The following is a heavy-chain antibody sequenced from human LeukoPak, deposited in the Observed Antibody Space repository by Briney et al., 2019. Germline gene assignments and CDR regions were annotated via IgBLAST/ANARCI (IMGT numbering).Heavy chain of an antibody. CDR2: ISYSGST. J-gene: IGHJ4*02. V-gene: IGHV4-59*08. Sequence: PSETLSLTCTVSGGSISSHYWSWIRQPPGKGLEWIGYISYSGSTNYNPSLKSRVNISVDTSKNQFSLKLSSVTAADTAVYYCARDDYGDYFDYWGQGTLDTVSS. CDR1: GGSISSHY. CDR3: ARDDYGDYFDY. D-gene: IGHD4-17*01.